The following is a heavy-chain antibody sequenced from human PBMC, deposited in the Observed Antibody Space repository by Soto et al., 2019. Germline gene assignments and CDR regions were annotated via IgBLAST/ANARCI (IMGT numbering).Heavy chain of an antibody. CDR2: ITYDGSNQ. J-gene: IGHJ4*02. Sequence: GSLRLSCAASGFIFSSYTMHWVRQAPGKGLEWVGVITYDGSNQYYADSVKGRFTISRDNSRNMLFLQMNSLRPDDTAVYYCARAPSGSYPEFDYWGQGPLVTVSS. CDR1: GFIFSSYT. CDR3: ARAPSGSYPEFDY. D-gene: IGHD1-26*01. V-gene: IGHV3-30-3*01.